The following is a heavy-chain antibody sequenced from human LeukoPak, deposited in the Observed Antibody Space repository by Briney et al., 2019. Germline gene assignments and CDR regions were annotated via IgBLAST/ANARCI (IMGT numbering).Heavy chain of an antibody. D-gene: IGHD3-10*01. CDR2: IYPGDADT. CDR1: GYSFTSYW. J-gene: IGHJ6*03. CDR3: ARHEAGKYYYGSGSSYYYYYYMDV. V-gene: IGHV5-51*01. Sequence: GESLKISCKGSGYSFTSYWIVWVRQMPGKGLEWMGIIYPGDADTRYSPSFQGQVTISADKSISTAYLQWSSLKASDTAMYYCARHEAGKYYYGSGSSYYYYYYMDVWGKGTTVTVSS.